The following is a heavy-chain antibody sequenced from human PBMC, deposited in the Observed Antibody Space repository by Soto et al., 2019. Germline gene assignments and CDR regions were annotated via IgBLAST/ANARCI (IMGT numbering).Heavy chain of an antibody. V-gene: IGHV3-23*01. J-gene: IGHJ5*02. CDR3: AHSDYGDYVRFDP. Sequence: EVRLLESGGGLVQPGGSLRLSCAASGFTFSNYAMNWVRQFSGKGLEWVSSITAGGGGTYYVDSVKGRFTISRDNSNNTLYLQISSLRAEDTAVYYCAHSDYGDYVRFDPWGQGTQVTVSS. CDR2: ITAGGGGT. D-gene: IGHD4-17*01. CDR1: GFTFSNYA.